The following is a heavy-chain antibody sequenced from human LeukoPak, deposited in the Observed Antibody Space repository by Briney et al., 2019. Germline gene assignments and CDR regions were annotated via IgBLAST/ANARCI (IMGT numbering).Heavy chain of an antibody. D-gene: IGHD3-22*01. J-gene: IGHJ4*02. CDR1: GFTFSTYG. CDR2: IRYDGSNK. Sequence: GGSLRLSCAASGFTFSTYGMHWVRQAPDKGLEWVAFIRYDGSNKYYADSVKGRFTISRDNSKNTLYLQMNSLRAEDTAVYYCAKVGYYNDSSGYYLDYFDYWGQGTLVTVSS. CDR3: AKVGYYNDSSGYYLDYFDY. V-gene: IGHV3-30*02.